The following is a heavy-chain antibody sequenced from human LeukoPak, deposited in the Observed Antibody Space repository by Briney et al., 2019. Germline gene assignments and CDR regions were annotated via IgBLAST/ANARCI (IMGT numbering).Heavy chain of an antibody. D-gene: IGHD3-3*01. CDR2: INPNSGGT. J-gene: IGHJ4*02. CDR1: GYTFTGYY. V-gene: IGHV1-2*02. CDR3: ASNLQYYDS. Sequence: ASVKVSCKASGYTFTGYYMHWVRQTPGQGLEWMGWINPNSGGTNYAQKFQGRVTITRDTSASTAYMELSSLRSEDTAVYYCASNLQYYDSWGQGTLVTVSS.